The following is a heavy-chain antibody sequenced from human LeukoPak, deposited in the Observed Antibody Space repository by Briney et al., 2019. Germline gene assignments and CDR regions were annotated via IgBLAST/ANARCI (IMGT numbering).Heavy chain of an antibody. Sequence: SETLSLTCAVYGGSFSGYYWSWIRQPPGKGLEWIGEINHSGSTNYNPSLKSRVTISVDTSKNQFSLKLSSVTAADTAVYYCARKFLWFGEQDAFDIWGQGTMVTVSS. CDR3: ARKFLWFGEQDAFDI. CDR2: INHSGST. CDR1: GGSFSGYY. V-gene: IGHV4-34*01. D-gene: IGHD3-10*01. J-gene: IGHJ3*02.